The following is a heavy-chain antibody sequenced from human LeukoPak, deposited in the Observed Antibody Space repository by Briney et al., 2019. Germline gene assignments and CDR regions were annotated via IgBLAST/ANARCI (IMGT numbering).Heavy chain of an antibody. CDR3: ARSREFDS. CDR1: GFTFSSYA. D-gene: IGHD5-24*01. J-gene: IGHJ4*02. CDR2: IGMSSGTI. Sequence: GGSLRLSCAASGFTFSSYAMNWVRQAPGEGLEWVSYIGMSSGTINYADSVKGRFTISRDNAKNSLSLQMNSLRDEDTAVYNCARSREFDSWGQGTLVTVSA. V-gene: IGHV3-48*02.